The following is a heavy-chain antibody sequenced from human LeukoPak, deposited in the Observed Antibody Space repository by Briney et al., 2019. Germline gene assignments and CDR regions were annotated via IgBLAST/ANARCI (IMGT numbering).Heavy chain of an antibody. J-gene: IGHJ4*02. CDR1: GGSITGYY. D-gene: IGHD3-9*01. Sequence: SETLSLTCAVYGGSITGYYWSWIRQTPGRALEWVGEIHYTVANSYNPSLKTRATISTDTSKNQFSLRLSSVTAADTAVYYCARGNILTGYCFDFWGQGALVTVSS. CDR2: IHYTVAN. CDR3: ARGNILTGYCFDF. V-gene: IGHV4-34*01.